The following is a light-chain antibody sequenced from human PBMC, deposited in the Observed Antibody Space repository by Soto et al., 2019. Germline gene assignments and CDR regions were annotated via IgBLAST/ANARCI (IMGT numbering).Light chain of an antibody. CDR1: SSNIGAGYD. CDR3: QSYDSSLSGWV. CDR2: GIS. J-gene: IGLJ3*02. V-gene: IGLV1-40*01. Sequence: QLVLTQPPSVSGAPGQRVTISCTGSSSNIGAGYDVHWYQQLPGTAPKLLIYGISNRPSGVPDRFSGSKSGTSASLAITGLQAEDEADYYCQSYDSSLSGWVFGGGTKVTVL.